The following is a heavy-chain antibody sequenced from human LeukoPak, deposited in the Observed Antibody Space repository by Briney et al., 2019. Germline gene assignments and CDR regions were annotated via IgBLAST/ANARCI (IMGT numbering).Heavy chain of an antibody. J-gene: IGHJ6*03. CDR2: ISSSSSYI. CDR1: GFTFSSYS. D-gene: IGHD2-2*01. Sequence: GGSLRLSCAASGFTFSSYSMNWVRQAPGKGLEWVSCISSSSSYIYYADSVKGRFTISRDNAKNSLYLQMNSLRAEDTAVYYCARAPGVPATITPDYYYYMDVWGKGTTVTVSS. V-gene: IGHV3-21*01. CDR3: ARAPGVPATITPDYYYYMDV.